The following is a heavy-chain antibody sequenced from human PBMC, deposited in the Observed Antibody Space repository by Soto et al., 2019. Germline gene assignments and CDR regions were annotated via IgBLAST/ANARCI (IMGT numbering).Heavy chain of an antibody. J-gene: IGHJ4*02. V-gene: IGHV3-23*01. CDR2: ISGSGGST. Sequence: GGSLRLSCAASGFTFSSYAMSWVRQTPGKGLEWVSAISGSGGSTYYADSVKGRFTISRDNSKNTLYLQMNSLRAEDTAVYYGEKDKKWPYYLDYWGQANLVTVSS. CDR1: GFTFSSYA. CDR3: EKDKKWPYYLDY. D-gene: IGHD5-12*01.